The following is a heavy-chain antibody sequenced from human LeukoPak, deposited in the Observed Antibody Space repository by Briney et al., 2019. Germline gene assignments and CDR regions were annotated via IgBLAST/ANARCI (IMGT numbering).Heavy chain of an antibody. J-gene: IGHJ6*03. Sequence: ASVKVSCKASGDTFSSYAISWVRQAPGQGLEWMGGIIPIFGTANYAQKFQGRVTITADESTSTAYMELSSLRSEDTAVYYCARSRYYYYYMDVWGKGTTVTVSS. V-gene: IGHV1-69*13. CDR3: ARSRYYYYYMDV. CDR2: IIPIFGTA. CDR1: GDTFSSYA.